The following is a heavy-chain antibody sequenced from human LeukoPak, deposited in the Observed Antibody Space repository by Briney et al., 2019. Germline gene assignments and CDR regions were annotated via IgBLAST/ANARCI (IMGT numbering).Heavy chain of an antibody. J-gene: IGHJ4*02. CDR1: GFAFNSYE. Sequence: GGSLRLSCIASGFAFNSYEMNWVRQAPGKGLEWVSYTSSSGSIKHYADSVKGRFTISRDNAKNSLYLKMNSLRAEDTAVYYCARARYTSGWETLDYWGQGTLVTVSS. CDR2: TSSSGSIK. CDR3: ARARYTSGWETLDY. D-gene: IGHD6-19*01. V-gene: IGHV3-48*03.